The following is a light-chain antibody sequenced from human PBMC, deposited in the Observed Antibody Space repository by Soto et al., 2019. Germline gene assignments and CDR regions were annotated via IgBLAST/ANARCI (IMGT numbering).Light chain of an antibody. V-gene: IGLV2-14*01. CDR1: SSDVGGYNY. CDR2: DVS. J-gene: IGLJ2*01. Sequence: QSALTQPASVSGSPGQSITISCTGTSSDVGGYNYVSWYQQHPGKAPKLMIYDVSNRPSGVSNRFSGSKSGNTASLTISGLQAEDEADYYCSSYTSSSTLLFGGGTKSPS. CDR3: SSYTSSSTLL.